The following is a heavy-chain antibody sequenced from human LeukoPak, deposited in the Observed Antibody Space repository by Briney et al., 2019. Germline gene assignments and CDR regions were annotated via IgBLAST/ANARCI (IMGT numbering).Heavy chain of an antibody. CDR2: ISFVGSNT. V-gene: IGHV3-30*09. J-gene: IGHJ4*02. Sequence: QPGRCLSPARAVAGLSLGSYGIGSVSQHARGWRGLVAFISFVGSNTSHAASVEGRFAISRDNSQNTLYLQMNSLRAEDTAVYYCASDRVDCSSTSCYGQWLVLGYYFDYWGQGTLVTVSS. D-gene: IGHD2-2*01. CDR1: GLSLGSYG. CDR3: ASDRVDCSSTSCYGQWLVLGYYFDY.